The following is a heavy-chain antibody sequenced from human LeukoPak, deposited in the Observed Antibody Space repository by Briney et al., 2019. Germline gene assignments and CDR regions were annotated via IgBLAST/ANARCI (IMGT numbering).Heavy chain of an antibody. CDR3: ARRRRILGNIVVVPAAALGRYYFDY. CDR1: GGSFSGYY. J-gene: IGHJ4*02. CDR2: INHSGST. V-gene: IGHV4-34*01. D-gene: IGHD2-2*01. Sequence: PSETLSLTCAVYGGSFSGYYRSWIRQPPGKGLEWGGEINHSGSTNYNPSLKRRVTISVDTSKKQFSLKLRDVDAADQAVYYCARRRRILGNIVVVPAAALGRYYFDYWGQGTLVTVSS.